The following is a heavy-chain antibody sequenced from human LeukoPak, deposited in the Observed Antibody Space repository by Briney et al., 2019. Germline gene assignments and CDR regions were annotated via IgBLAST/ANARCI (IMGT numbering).Heavy chain of an antibody. CDR3: AKRTTFGGIIDFDY. CDR2: ISGSGGST. D-gene: IGHD3-16*02. CDR1: GFTFSSYA. J-gene: IGHJ4*02. V-gene: IGHV3-23*01. Sequence: GGSLRLSCAASGFTFSSYAMTWVRQAPGEGLEWDSYISGSGGSTYYADSVTGRFTASRDNSKNTLYLQMNSLRAKDTAVYYCAKRTTFGGIIDFDYWGQGTLVTVSS.